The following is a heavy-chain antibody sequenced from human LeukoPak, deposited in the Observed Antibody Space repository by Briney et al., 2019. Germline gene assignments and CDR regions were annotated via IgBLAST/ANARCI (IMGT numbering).Heavy chain of an antibody. V-gene: IGHV4-30-2*02. CDR3: VRDRELTY. CDR1: GGSISSGDYS. CDR2: IYHSGST. Sequence: KASETLSLTCAVSGGSISSGDYSWSWIRQPPGKGLEWIGYIYHSGSTYYNPSLRSRVIISADTSKNQFSLKLTSVTAADTAVYYCVRDRELTYWGQGTLVTVSS. J-gene: IGHJ4*02. D-gene: IGHD3-10*01.